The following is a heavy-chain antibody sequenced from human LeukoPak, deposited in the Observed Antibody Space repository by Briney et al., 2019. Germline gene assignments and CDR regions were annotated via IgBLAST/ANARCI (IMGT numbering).Heavy chain of an antibody. Sequence: PGGSLRLSCAASGFTFSSYWMHWVRQAPGKGLVWVSRINTDGSGTSYADSVKGRFTISRDNAKNTLYLQMNSLRAEDTAVYYCARPSSRGYYYMDVWGKGTTVTISS. J-gene: IGHJ6*03. CDR1: GFTFSSYW. CDR2: INTDGSGT. V-gene: IGHV3-74*01. D-gene: IGHD2-2*01. CDR3: ARPSSRGYYYMDV.